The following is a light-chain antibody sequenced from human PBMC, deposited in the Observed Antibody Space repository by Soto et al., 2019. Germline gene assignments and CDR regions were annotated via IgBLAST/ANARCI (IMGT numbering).Light chain of an antibody. CDR3: HHYSSWPPYT. V-gene: IGKV3D-15*01. Sequence: VLTQSPDTLSVSPGDRAALSCRTSQSVSSDLAWYQQKPGQAPGLLIYGASTRATGIPARFSGSGSGTEFTLTISSLQSEDFAVYYCHHYSSWPPYTFGQGTKVDIK. J-gene: IGKJ2*01. CDR1: QSVSSD. CDR2: GAS.